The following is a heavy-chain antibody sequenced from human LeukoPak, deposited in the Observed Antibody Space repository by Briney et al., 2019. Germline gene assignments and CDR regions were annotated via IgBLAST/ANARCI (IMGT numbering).Heavy chain of an antibody. CDR2: ISGSAGST. CDR1: GFTVSSNY. Sequence: GGSLRLSCAASGFTVSSNYMSWVRQAPGKGLEWVSAISGSAGSTYYADSVKGRFTISRDNSKNTLYLQMNSLRADDTAVYYCAKEPSDWGQGTLVTVSS. J-gene: IGHJ1*01. V-gene: IGHV3-23*01. CDR3: AKEPSD.